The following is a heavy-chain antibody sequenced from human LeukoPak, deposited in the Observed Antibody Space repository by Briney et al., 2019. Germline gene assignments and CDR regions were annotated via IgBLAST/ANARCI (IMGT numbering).Heavy chain of an antibody. J-gene: IGHJ4*02. CDR1: GYSFTSNY. D-gene: IGHD6-13*01. CDR2: IYPRDGST. CDR3: ARDRLDTYSSSWDYYFDY. Sequence: ASVKVSCKASGYSFTSNYIHWVRQATGQGLEWMGMIYPRDGSTSYAQKFQGRVTITADESTSTAYMELSSLRSEDTAVYYCARDRLDTYSSSWDYYFDYWGQGTLVTVSS. V-gene: IGHV1-46*01.